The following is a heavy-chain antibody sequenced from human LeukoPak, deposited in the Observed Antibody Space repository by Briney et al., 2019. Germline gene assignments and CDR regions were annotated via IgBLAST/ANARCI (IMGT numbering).Heavy chain of an antibody. CDR2: IKQDGSGK. D-gene: IGHD5-24*01. V-gene: IGHV3-7*01. CDR3: ARDKRRDYFDY. CDR1: GFTFSSYW. Sequence: GGSLRLSCAASGFTFSSYWMSWVRQAPGKGLEWVANIKQDGSGKYYVDSVKGRFTISRDNAKNSLYLQMNSLRAEDTAVYYCARDKRRDYFDYWGQGTLVTVSS. J-gene: IGHJ4*02.